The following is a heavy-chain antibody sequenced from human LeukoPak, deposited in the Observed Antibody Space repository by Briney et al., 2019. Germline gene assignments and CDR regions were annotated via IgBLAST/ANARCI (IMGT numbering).Heavy chain of an antibody. CDR2: ISGSGGST. Sequence: PGGSLRLSCAASGFTFSSYAMSWVRQAPGKGLERVSAISGSGGSTYYADSVKGRFTIFRDNSKNTLYLQMDSLRAEDTAVYYCAKSGSSSWYPYYFDYWGQGTLVTVSS. D-gene: IGHD6-13*01. CDR3: AKSGSSSWYPYYFDY. CDR1: GFTFSSYA. V-gene: IGHV3-23*01. J-gene: IGHJ4*02.